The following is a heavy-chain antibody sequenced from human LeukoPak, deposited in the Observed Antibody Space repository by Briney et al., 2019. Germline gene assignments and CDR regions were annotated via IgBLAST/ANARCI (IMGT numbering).Heavy chain of an antibody. V-gene: IGHV1-18*01. Sequence: ASVKVSCKASGYTFTSYGISWVRQAPGQGLEWMGWISAYNGNTNYAQKLQSRVTMTTDTSTSTAYMELRSLRSDDTAVYYCGRYSSSSYYYYYYYMDVWGKGTTVTVSS. CDR1: GYTFTSYG. D-gene: IGHD6-6*01. CDR2: ISAYNGNT. J-gene: IGHJ6*03. CDR3: GRYSSSSYYYYYYYMDV.